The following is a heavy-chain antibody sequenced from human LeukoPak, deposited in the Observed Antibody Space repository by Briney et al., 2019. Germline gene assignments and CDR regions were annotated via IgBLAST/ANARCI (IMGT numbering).Heavy chain of an antibody. J-gene: IGHJ4*02. V-gene: IGHV1-3*01. Sequence: ASVKVSCKASGYTFTSYAMHWVRQAPGQRLEWMGWINAGNGNTKYSQKFQGRVTITRDTSTSTAYMELRSLRSDDTAVYYCARVEAVAGTGDYWGQGTLVTVSS. CDR1: GYTFTSYA. D-gene: IGHD6-19*01. CDR3: ARVEAVAGTGDY. CDR2: INAGNGNT.